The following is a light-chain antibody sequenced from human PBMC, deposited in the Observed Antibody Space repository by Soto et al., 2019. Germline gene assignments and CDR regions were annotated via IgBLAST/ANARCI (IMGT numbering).Light chain of an antibody. CDR1: SSDVGRYNY. J-gene: IGLJ1*01. Sequence: QSVLTQPASVSGSPGQSITISCSGTSSDVGRYNYVSWCQQHPGKAPKLMIYEVSNRPSGVSHRFSGSKSGNTASLTISGLQAEDEADYYCSSYASNNLYVFGTGTKVTVL. V-gene: IGLV2-14*01. CDR3: SSYASNNLYV. CDR2: EVS.